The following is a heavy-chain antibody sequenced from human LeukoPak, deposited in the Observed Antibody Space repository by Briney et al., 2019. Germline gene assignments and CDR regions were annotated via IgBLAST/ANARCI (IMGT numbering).Heavy chain of an antibody. J-gene: IGHJ2*01. CDR2: INHDGNT. D-gene: IGHD2-2*01. Sequence: SETLSLTCAVYGGSFSGYYWGWIRQPPGKGLEWIGEINHDGNTYYNPSLKSRVTISVDTSKNQFSLKLISVTAAYTAVYYCARGRGPAARSLSLWGRGTLVTVSS. CDR3: ARGRGPAARSLSL. V-gene: IGHV4-34*01. CDR1: GGSFSGYY.